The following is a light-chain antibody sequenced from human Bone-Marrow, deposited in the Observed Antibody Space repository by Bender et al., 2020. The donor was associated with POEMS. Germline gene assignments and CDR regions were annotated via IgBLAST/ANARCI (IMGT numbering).Light chain of an antibody. Sequence: QSALTQPASVPASPGQSITISCTGTSSDVGTYNYVSWYQQLPGKAPKLIISEVTNRPSGVSHRFSGSKSGNTASLTISGLQAEDEAEYYCTSTGSGDTPAVIFGGGTKLTVL. CDR3: TSTGSGDTPAVI. J-gene: IGLJ2*01. CDR2: EVT. CDR1: SSDVGTYNY. V-gene: IGLV2-14*01.